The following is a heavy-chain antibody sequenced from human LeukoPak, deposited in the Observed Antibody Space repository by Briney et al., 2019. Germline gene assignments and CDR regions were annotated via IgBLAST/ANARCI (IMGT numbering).Heavy chain of an antibody. J-gene: IGHJ3*02. CDR1: GFTFSSYG. V-gene: IGHV3-23*01. Sequence: PGGSLRLSCAASGFTFSSYGMHWVRQAPGKGLEWVSAISGSGGSTYYADSVKGRFTISRDNSKNTLYLEMNSLRAEDTAVYYCAEGWVDSSSCAFDIWGQGTGVTVSS. D-gene: IGHD3-22*01. CDR3: AEGWVDSSSCAFDI. CDR2: ISGSGGST.